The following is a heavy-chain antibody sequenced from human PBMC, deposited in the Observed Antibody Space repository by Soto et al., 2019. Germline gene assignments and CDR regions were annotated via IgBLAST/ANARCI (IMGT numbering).Heavy chain of an antibody. D-gene: IGHD2-15*01. CDR3: ARGIATGQLDP. V-gene: IGHV1-3*01. Sequence: GASVKVSCKASGYTFTRYTMHWVRQAPGHRLEWMGWINPDNGNTKSSQKFQDRVIITRDTSASTAYMDLSSLRSEDTAVYYCARGIATGQLDPWGQGTLVTVSS. J-gene: IGHJ5*02. CDR1: GYTFTRYT. CDR2: INPDNGNT.